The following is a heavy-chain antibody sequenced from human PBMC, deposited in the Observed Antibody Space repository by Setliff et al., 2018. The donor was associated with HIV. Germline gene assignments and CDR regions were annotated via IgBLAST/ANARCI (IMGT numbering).Heavy chain of an antibody. CDR2: ISPSGAST. J-gene: IGHJ4*02. D-gene: IGHD3-10*01. V-gene: IGHV1-46*01. Sequence: TSVKVSCKASGDTFTSYYMHWVRRAPGQGLEWMGMISPSGASTKYAQRLQGRVTLTRDTSSSTVYMELRSLRSEDTDVYCCARAPFTSGHYGADYWGQGTLVTVSS. CDR1: GDTFTSYY. CDR3: ARAPFTSGHYGADY.